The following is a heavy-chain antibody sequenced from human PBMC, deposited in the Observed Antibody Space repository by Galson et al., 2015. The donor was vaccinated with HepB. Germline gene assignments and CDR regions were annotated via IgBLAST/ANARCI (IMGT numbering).Heavy chain of an antibody. CDR1: GFTFGRYA. CDR2: IWYDGSNK. V-gene: IGHV3-33*06. Sequence: SLRLSCAASGFTFGRYAMHWVRQAPGKGLEWVAVIWYDGSNKYYADSVKGRFTISRDNSKNTLYLQMNSLRAEDTAVYYCAKEFYDYVWGNYRPRPVDYWGQGTLVTVSS. D-gene: IGHD3-16*02. J-gene: IGHJ4*02. CDR3: AKEFYDYVWGNYRPRPVDY.